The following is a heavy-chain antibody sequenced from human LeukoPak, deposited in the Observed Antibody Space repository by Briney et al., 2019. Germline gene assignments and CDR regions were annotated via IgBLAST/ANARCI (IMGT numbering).Heavy chain of an antibody. V-gene: IGHV4-4*07. CDR3: ARDWYDSSGFYFDY. D-gene: IGHD3-22*01. J-gene: IGHJ4*02. Sequence: SETLSLTCTVSGGSISSYYWSWIRQPAGKGLEWIGRIYTSGSTNYNPSLKSRVTMSVDTSKNQFSLKLSSVTAADKAVYYCARDWYDSSGFYFDYWGQGTLVTVSS. CDR2: IYTSGST. CDR1: GGSISSYY.